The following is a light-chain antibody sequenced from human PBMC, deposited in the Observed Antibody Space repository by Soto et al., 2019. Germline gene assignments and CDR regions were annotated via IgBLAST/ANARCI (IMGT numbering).Light chain of an antibody. V-gene: IGLV1-40*01. CDR1: SSNIGAGYD. CDR2: GNS. Sequence: QSVLTQPPSVSGAPGQRVTISCTGSSSNIGAGYDVHWYQQLPGTAPKLLIYGNSNRPSGVPDRFSGSKSGTSASLAITGLQAEDGADYYCQSYDSSLSVDVFGGGTKLTV. CDR3: QSYDSSLSVDV. J-gene: IGLJ2*01.